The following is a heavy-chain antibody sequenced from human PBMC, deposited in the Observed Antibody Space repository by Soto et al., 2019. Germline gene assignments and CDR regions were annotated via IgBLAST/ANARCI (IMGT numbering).Heavy chain of an antibody. V-gene: IGHV2-26*01. Sequence: SGPKLVNPTATLTLTCTVSGFSLTTGKMGVSWIRQPPGKALEWLAHIFSDNERSYSTSLQGRLTISKDTSGSQVVLSMTNVDPVDTATYYCARMNVDSYQFYYAMDVWGQGTTVTVS. CDR1: GFSLTTGKMG. CDR2: IFSDNER. J-gene: IGHJ6*02. D-gene: IGHD4-17*01. CDR3: ARMNVDSYQFYYAMDV.